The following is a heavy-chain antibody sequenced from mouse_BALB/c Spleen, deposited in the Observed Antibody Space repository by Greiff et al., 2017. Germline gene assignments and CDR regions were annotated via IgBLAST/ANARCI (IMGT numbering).Heavy chain of an antibody. CDR1: GDSITSGY. J-gene: IGHJ1*01. CDR3: ARYDYGSSYLWYFDV. V-gene: IGHV3-8*02. CDR2: ISYSGST. D-gene: IGHD1-1*01. Sequence: EVQLQESGPSLVKPSQTLSLTCSVTGDSITSGYWNWIRKFPGNKLEYMGYISYSGSTYYNPSLKSRISITRDTSKNQYYLQLNSGTTEDTATYYCARYDYGSSYLWYFDVWGAGTTVTVSS.